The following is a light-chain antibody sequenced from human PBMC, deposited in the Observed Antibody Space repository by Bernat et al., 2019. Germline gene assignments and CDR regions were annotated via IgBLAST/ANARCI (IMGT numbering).Light chain of an antibody. Sequence: DIQMTQSPSSLSASVGDRVTITCRASQSISSYLNWSQQKPGKAPKLLIYAASSLQSRVPSRFSGSGSGTDFTLTISSLQPEDFATYYCRQSYSTPLTFGGGTKVEIK. CDR1: QSISSY. CDR3: RQSYSTPLT. J-gene: IGKJ4*01. CDR2: AAS. V-gene: IGKV1-39*01.